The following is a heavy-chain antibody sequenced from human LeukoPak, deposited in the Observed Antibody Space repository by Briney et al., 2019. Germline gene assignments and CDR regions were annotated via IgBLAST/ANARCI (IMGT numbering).Heavy chain of an antibody. Sequence: GGSLRLSCAASGFTFSSYGMHWVRQAPGKGLEWVAVISYDGSNKYYADSVKGRFTISRDNSKNTLYLQMNSLRAEDTAVCYCAKATSFDYWGQGTLVTVSS. D-gene: IGHD5-24*01. V-gene: IGHV3-30*18. CDR3: AKATSFDY. CDR1: GFTFSSYG. J-gene: IGHJ4*02. CDR2: ISYDGSNK.